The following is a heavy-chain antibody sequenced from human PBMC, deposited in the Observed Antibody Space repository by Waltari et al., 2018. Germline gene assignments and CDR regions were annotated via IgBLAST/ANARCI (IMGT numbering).Heavy chain of an antibody. CDR1: GFMFSSQG. Sequence: QVQVVESGGGVVQPGTSLRLSCETSGFMFSSQGRDWVRQAPGRGLEWVGVIWYDGSATFYADSVRGRFTISRDNAKNTLYLQMNTLTAEDAGMYYCARDRSFWSGYHAMDVWGQGTSVTVSS. J-gene: IGHJ6*02. V-gene: IGHV3-33*01. CDR3: ARDRSFWSGYHAMDV. CDR2: IWYDGSAT. D-gene: IGHD3-3*01.